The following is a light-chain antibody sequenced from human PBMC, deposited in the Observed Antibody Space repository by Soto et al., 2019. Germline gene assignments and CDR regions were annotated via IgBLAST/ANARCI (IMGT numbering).Light chain of an antibody. V-gene: IGLV2-14*01. CDR2: DVS. J-gene: IGLJ2*01. CDR1: SSDVGAYKY. Sequence: QSALTQPASVSGSPGQSITVSCTGTSSDVGAYKYVSWYQQHPGKAPKLMIYDVSNRPSGVSNRFSGSKSGNTAPLTISGLQAEDEADYYCSSYISSSTSVVFGGGTKLTVL. CDR3: SSYISSSTSVV.